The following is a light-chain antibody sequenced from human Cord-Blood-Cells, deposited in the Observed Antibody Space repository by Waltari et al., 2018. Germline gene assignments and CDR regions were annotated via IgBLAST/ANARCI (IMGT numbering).Light chain of an antibody. Sequence: DIVMTQSPDSLAVSLGERATINCKSSQSVLYSSNNKNYLAWYQQKPGQPPKLLIYWASTRESGVPDRFSGSGSGTDFTLTISSPQAEDVEVYYCQQYYSTPPTFGPGTKVDIK. J-gene: IGKJ3*01. CDR3: QQYYSTPPT. V-gene: IGKV4-1*01. CDR1: QSVLYSSNNKNY. CDR2: WAS.